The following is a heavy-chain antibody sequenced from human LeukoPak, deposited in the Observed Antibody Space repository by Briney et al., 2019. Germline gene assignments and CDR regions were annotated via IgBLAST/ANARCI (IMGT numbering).Heavy chain of an antibody. D-gene: IGHD2-8*01. CDR2: IYASGST. J-gene: IGHJ4*02. Sequence: SQTLSLTCTVSGGSISSDGYYWRWIRQPAGKGLEWIGRIYASGSTNYNPSLQSRVAISVDTSRNQSSLKLASVTAADTAVYYCARTLYWSNGLDYWGQGTLVTVSS. CDR1: GGSISSDGYY. CDR3: ARTLYWSNGLDY. V-gene: IGHV4-61*02.